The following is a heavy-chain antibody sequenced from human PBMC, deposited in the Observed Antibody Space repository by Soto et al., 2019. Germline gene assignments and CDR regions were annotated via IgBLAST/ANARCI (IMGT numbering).Heavy chain of an antibody. D-gene: IGHD3-9*01. Sequence: SETLSITYTVSGGSISSSSYYWGWIRQPPGKGLEWIGSIYYSGSTYYNPSLKSRVTISVDTSKNQFSLKLSSVTAADTAVYYCARQPRILPGYSGHFAYWGQGTLVTVS. CDR3: ARQPRILPGYSGHFAY. V-gene: IGHV4-39*01. CDR1: GGSISSSSYY. CDR2: IYYSGST. J-gene: IGHJ4*02.